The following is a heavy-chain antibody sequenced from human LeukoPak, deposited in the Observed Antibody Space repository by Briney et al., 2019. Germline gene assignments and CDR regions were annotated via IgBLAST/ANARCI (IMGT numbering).Heavy chain of an antibody. J-gene: IGHJ5*02. CDR1: GGSISSGDYY. V-gene: IGHV4-30-4*02. D-gene: IGHD3-10*01. Sequence: TSETLSPTCTVSGGSISSGDYYWSWIRQPPGKGLEWIGYIYYSGSTYYNPSLKSRVTISVDTSKNQFSLKLSSVTAADTSVYYCARLTPGKNWFDPWGHGTLVTVSS. CDR2: IYYSGST. CDR3: ARLTPGKNWFDP.